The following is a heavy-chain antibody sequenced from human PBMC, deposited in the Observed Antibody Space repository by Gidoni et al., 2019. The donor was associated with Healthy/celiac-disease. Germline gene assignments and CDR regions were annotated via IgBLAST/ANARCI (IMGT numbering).Heavy chain of an antibody. V-gene: IGHV3-23*04. Sequence: EVQLVESGGGLVQPGGSLRLSCAASGFTFSSYAMSWVRQAPGKGLEWVSAISGSGGSTYYADSVKGRFTISRDNSKNTLYLQMNSLRAEDTAVYYCAKALRGRIAAAGVFDYWGQGTLVTVSS. CDR3: AKALRGRIAAAGVFDY. CDR2: ISGSGGST. D-gene: IGHD6-13*01. J-gene: IGHJ4*02. CDR1: GFTFSSYA.